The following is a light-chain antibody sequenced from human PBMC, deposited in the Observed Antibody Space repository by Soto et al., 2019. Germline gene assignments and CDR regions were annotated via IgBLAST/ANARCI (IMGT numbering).Light chain of an antibody. CDR3: QQSYSTPRT. CDR1: QRISTY. Sequence: DIQMTQSPSYLSASVGDRVTITCRASQRISTYLNWYQQKPGKAPKPLIYAASTLDSGVPSRFSGSGSGTDFTLTISSLQPEDFATYYCQQSYSTPRTFGQGTKVEIK. J-gene: IGKJ1*01. V-gene: IGKV1-39*01. CDR2: AAS.